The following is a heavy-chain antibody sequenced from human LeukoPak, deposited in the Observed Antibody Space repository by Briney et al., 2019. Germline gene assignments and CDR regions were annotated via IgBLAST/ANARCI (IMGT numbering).Heavy chain of an antibody. D-gene: IGHD6-6*01. CDR2: FDPEDGET. Sequence: ASVKVSCKVSGYTLTELSMHWVRQAPGKGLEWMGGFDPEDGETIYAQKFQGRVTMTEDTSTDTAHMELSSLRSEDTAVYYCATGEQLGPYYYYYMDVWGKGTTVTVSS. CDR1: GYTLTELS. J-gene: IGHJ6*03. CDR3: ATGEQLGPYYYYYMDV. V-gene: IGHV1-24*01.